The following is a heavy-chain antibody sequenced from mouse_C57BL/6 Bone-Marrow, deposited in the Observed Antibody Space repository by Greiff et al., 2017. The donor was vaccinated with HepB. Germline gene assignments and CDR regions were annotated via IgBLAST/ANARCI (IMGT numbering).Heavy chain of an antibody. V-gene: IGHV1-47*01. Sequence: QVHVKQSGAELVKPGASVKMSCKASGYTFTTYPIEWMKQNHGKSLEWIGNFHPYNDDTKYNEKFKGKATLTVEKSSSTVYLELSRLTSDDSAVYYCARGGVVGNYFDYWGQGTTLTVSS. D-gene: IGHD1-1*01. J-gene: IGHJ2*01. CDR2: FHPYNDDT. CDR3: ARGGVVGNYFDY. CDR1: GYTFTTYP.